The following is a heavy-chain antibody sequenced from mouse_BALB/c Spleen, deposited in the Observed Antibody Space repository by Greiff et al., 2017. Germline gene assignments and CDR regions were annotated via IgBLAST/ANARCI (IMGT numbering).Heavy chain of an antibody. V-gene: IGHV1-63*02. CDR1: GYTFTNYW. CDR2: IYPGGGYT. CDR3: ARGGYGNYRGYFDY. Sequence: VQLQQSGAELVRPGTSVKISCKASGYTFTNYWLGWVKQRPGHGLEWIGDIYPGGGYTNYNEKFKGKATLTADTSSSTAYMQLSSLTSEDSAVYFCARGGYGNYRGYFDYWGQGTTLTVSS. J-gene: IGHJ2*01. D-gene: IGHD2-1*01.